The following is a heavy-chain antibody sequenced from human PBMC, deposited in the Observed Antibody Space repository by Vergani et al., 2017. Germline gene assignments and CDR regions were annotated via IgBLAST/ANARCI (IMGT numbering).Heavy chain of an antibody. Sequence: EVQLVQSGAEVKKPGESLKISCQISGYSFTNYWIGWVRQMPGKGLEWMGIIHPADSDTRYSPSFQGQDTISVDKSISTAYLQRSSLRASDSAMYYCARLYGRDSSGSKYFDYWGQGTLVTVSS. D-gene: IGHD3-22*01. J-gene: IGHJ4*02. CDR2: IHPADSDT. CDR3: ARLYGRDSSGSKYFDY. CDR1: GYSFTNYW. V-gene: IGHV5-51*01.